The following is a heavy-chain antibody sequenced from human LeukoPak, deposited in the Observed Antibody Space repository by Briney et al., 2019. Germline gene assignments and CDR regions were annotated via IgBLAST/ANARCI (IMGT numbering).Heavy chain of an antibody. CDR1: GGSISSGGYS. V-gene: IGHV4-30-2*01. J-gene: IGHJ4*02. CDR3: ARLVAATGNFDY. Sequence: SQTLSLTCAVSGGSISSGGYSWSWIRQPPGKGLEWIGYIYHSGSTYYNPSLRSRVTISVDRSKNQFSLKLSSVTAADTAVYYCARLVAATGNFDYWGQGTLVTVSS. D-gene: IGHD6-13*01. CDR2: IYHSGST.